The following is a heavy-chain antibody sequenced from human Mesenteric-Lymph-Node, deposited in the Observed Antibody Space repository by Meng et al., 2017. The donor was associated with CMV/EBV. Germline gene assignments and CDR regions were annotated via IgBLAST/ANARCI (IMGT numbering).Heavy chain of an antibody. J-gene: IGHJ6*02. CDR3: TVVVPTALIGDV. CDR1: GFTFDDFA. D-gene: IGHD2-2*01. CDR2: ISWNSGSI. V-gene: IGHV3-9*01. Sequence: SLKISCAASGFTFDDFAMHWVRQAPGKGLEWVAGISWNSGSIGYADSVKGRFTISRDSAKNTLYLQMNSLRAEDTAVYFCTVVVPTALIGDVWGQGTTVTVSS.